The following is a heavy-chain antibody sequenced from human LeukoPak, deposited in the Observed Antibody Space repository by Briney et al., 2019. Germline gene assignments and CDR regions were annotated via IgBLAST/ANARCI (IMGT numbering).Heavy chain of an antibody. D-gene: IGHD6-13*01. J-gene: IGHJ4*02. CDR2: FDPEDGEA. CDR3: ATNPPSGYSSSWLDY. Sequence: ASVKVSCKVSGYTLTELSMHWVRQAPGKGLEWMGGFDPEDGEAIYAQKFQGRVTMTEDTSTDTAYMELSSLRSEDTAVYYCATNPPSGYSSSWLDYWGQGTLVTVSS. CDR1: GYTLTELS. V-gene: IGHV1-24*01.